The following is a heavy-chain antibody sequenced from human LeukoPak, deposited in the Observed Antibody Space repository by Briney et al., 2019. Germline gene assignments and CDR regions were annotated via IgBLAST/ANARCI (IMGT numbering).Heavy chain of an antibody. J-gene: IGHJ4*02. D-gene: IGHD6-13*01. CDR1: GYTFTCYY. CDR2: INPNSGGT. CDR3: AREDSIAAAGADY. V-gene: IGHV1-2*02. Sequence: GASVKVSCKASGYTFTCYYMHWVRQAPGQGLEWMGWINPNSGGTNYAQKFQGRVTMTRDTSISTAYMELSRLRSDDTAVYYCAREDSIAAAGADYWGQGTLVTVSS.